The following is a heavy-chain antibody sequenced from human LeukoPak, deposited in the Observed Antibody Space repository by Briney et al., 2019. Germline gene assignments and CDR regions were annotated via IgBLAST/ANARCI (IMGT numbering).Heavy chain of an antibody. CDR1: GGSISRYY. J-gene: IGHJ4*02. V-gene: IGHV4-59*01. CDR3: ARYVNGYYDFWGGYQSRYFDY. D-gene: IGHD3-3*01. CDR2: IYYSGST. Sequence: SETLSLTCTASGGSISRYYWSWLQQPPGKGVEWVGYIYYSGSTNYNPPLTSRVTISVDTYKNQFSLNLSTVTAADEDVYYCARYVNGYYDFWGGYQSRYFDYWGQGTLVTVSS.